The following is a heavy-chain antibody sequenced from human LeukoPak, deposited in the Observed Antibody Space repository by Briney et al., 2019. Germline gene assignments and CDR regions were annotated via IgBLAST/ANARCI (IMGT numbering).Heavy chain of an antibody. CDR3: ATIRGYSGTWYADS. D-gene: IGHD5-12*01. CDR1: GFTFSSYA. CDR2: IWYDGSNK. Sequence: GGSLRLSCAASGFTFSSYAMHWVRQAPGKGLEWVAMIWYDGSNKYYTDSVQGRFTISRDNSKNMLYLQMNSLRAEDTAVYYCATIRGYSGTWYADSWGQGTLVTVSS. V-gene: IGHV3-33*08. J-gene: IGHJ5*01.